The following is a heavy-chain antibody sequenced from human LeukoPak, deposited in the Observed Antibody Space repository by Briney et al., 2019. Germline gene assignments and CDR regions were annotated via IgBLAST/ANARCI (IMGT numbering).Heavy chain of an antibody. J-gene: IGHJ4*02. V-gene: IGHV4-59*01. CDR2: IYYSGST. CDR1: GGSISSYY. D-gene: IGHD5-12*01. CDR3: ARGPSGYDPYFDY. Sequence: PSETLSLTCTVSGGSISSYYWSWIRQPPGKGLEWIGYIYYSGSTNYNPSLKSRVTISVDTSKNQFSLKLSSVTAADTAVYYCARGPSGYDPYFDYWGQGTLVTVSS.